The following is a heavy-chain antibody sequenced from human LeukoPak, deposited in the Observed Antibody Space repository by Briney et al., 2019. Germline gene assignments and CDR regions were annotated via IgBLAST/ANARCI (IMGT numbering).Heavy chain of an antibody. J-gene: IGHJ3*02. Sequence: PGGSLRLSCAASGFTFSSYWMHWVRQAPGKGLVWVSRINSDGSSTSYADSVKGRFTIPRDNAKNTLYLQMNSLRAEDTAVYYCARDFVGARPDAFDIWGQGTMVTVSS. CDR1: GFTFSSYW. V-gene: IGHV3-74*01. D-gene: IGHD1-26*01. CDR3: ARDFVGARPDAFDI. CDR2: INSDGSST.